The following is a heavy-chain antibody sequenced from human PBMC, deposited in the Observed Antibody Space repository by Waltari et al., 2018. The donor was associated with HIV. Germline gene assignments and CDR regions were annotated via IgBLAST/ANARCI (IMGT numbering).Heavy chain of an antibody. D-gene: IGHD6-13*01. CDR2: NSHGDPDT. V-gene: IGHV5-51*01. Sequence: EVQLVQSGAEVKKPGESLKISCKGSGYSFTSYWIGWVRQMPGKGLEWLGVNSHGDPDTRYSPSFQGQVTISADKSISTAYLQWSSLKASDTAMYYCARQSPSGRYSSYFDYWGQGTLVTVSS. CDR1: GYSFTSYW. J-gene: IGHJ4*02. CDR3: ARQSPSGRYSSYFDY.